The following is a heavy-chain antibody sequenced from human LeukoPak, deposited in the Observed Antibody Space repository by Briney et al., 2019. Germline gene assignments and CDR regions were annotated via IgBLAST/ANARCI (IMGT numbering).Heavy chain of an antibody. J-gene: IGHJ4*02. D-gene: IGHD3-10*01. V-gene: IGHV3-48*04. CDR3: ARDRESYYYGSGSYSPFDY. Sequence: GGSLRLSCAASGFTFSNYSMNWVRQAPGKGLEWVSYISSSSRTIYYADSVKGRFTISRDNAKNSLYLQMNSLRAEDTAVYYCARDRESYYYGSGSYSPFDYWGQGTLVTVSS. CDR2: ISSSSRTI. CDR1: GFTFSNYS.